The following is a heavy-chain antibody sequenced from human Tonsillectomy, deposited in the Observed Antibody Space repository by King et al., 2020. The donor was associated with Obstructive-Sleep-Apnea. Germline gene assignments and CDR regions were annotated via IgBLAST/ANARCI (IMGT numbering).Heavy chain of an antibody. J-gene: IGHJ4*02. CDR2: ISYDGGNK. CDR3: LGYCSSTSCSVAY. D-gene: IGHD2-2*01. CDR1: GFTFSSSV. Sequence: VQLVESGGGVVQPGTSLRLSCAASGFTFSSSVMHWVRQAPGKGLEWVAVISYDGGNKNYADSVKGRFTISRDNSKNTLYLQMNSLIPEDTAVYYCLGYCSSTSCSVAYWGQGTLVTVSS. V-gene: IGHV3-30*04.